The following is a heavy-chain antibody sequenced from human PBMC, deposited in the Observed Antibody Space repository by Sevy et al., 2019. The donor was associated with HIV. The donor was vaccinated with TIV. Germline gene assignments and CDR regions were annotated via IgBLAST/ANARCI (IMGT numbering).Heavy chain of an antibody. D-gene: IGHD3-22*01. CDR1: GFTFSSYE. CDR3: LRSGGAYDAGFDP. CDR2: ISTSGKST. Sequence: GGSLRLSCVASGFTFSSYEMNWVRQAPGKGLEWVSKISTSGKSTFYADSVEGRFTISRDNTKNSVFLETNNLRVEDTAVYYCLRSGGAYDAGFDPWGQGTLVTVSS. J-gene: IGHJ5*02. V-gene: IGHV3-48*03.